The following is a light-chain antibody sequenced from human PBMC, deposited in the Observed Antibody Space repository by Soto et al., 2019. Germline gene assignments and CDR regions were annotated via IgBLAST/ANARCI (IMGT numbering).Light chain of an antibody. CDR1: QNIRSN. J-gene: IGKJ4*01. V-gene: IGKV3-15*01. CDR3: QQGSAWPLT. Sequence: TQSPGTLSVSPGERATLSCRASQNIRSNLAWYQQKPGQAPRLLIFDASKRATGIPARFSGGGSGTEFTLTVSSLQSEDFAVYYCQQGSAWPLTFGGGTKVEIK. CDR2: DAS.